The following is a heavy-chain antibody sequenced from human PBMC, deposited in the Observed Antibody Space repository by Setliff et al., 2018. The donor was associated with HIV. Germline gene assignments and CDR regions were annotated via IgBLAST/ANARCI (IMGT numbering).Heavy chain of an antibody. J-gene: IGHJ4*02. V-gene: IGHV1-8*01. CDR3: ARESACSSTSCPKVLDY. Sequence: ASVKVSCKASGYTFINYDINWVRQATGQGLEWMGWMNPNSGNTGYSQKFQGRVTITTDESTNTVYMELSSLRSEDTAVYYCARESACSSTSCPKVLDYWGQGTLVTVSS. CDR1: GYTFINYD. CDR2: MNPNSGNT. D-gene: IGHD2-2*01.